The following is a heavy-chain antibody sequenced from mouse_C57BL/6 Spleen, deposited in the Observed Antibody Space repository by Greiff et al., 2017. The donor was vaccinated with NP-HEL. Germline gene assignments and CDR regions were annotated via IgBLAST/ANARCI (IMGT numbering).Heavy chain of an antibody. V-gene: IGHV1-64*01. CDR2: IHPNSGST. CDR1: GYTFTSYW. D-gene: IGHD1-1*01. Sequence: QVQLQQPGAELVKPGASVQLSCKASGYTFTSYWMHWVKQRPGQGLEWIGMIHPNSGSTNYNEKFKSKATLTVDKSSSTAYMQLSSLTSEDSAVYYCARGTYYGSSLTGYWGQGTTLTVSS. J-gene: IGHJ2*01. CDR3: ARGTYYGSSLTGY.